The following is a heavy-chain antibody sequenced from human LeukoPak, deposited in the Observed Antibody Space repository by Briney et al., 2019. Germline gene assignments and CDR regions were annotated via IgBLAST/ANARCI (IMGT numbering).Heavy chain of an antibody. CDR2: IYYSGRT. J-gene: IGHJ4*02. V-gene: IGHV4-59*08. Sequence: SETLSLTCTVSGGSLSSYYWTWIRQPPGKGLEWVGYIYYSGRTYYNPSLKSRVTISVDTSKNHFSLKLSSVTAADTAVFYCARHLLGSGSPVDYWGQGTLVTVSS. D-gene: IGHD3-10*01. CDR1: GGSLSSYY. CDR3: ARHLLGSGSPVDY.